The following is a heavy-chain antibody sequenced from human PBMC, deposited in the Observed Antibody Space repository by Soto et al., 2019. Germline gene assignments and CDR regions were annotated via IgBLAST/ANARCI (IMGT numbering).Heavy chain of an antibody. CDR2: IYYSGST. J-gene: IGHJ2*01. CDR1: GGSISSSSYY. D-gene: IGHD4-17*01. Sequence: QLQLQESGPGLVKPSETLSLTCTVSGGSISSSSYYWGWIRQPPGKGLEWIGSIYYSGSTYYNPSLKSRVTISVDTSKNQFSLQLSSVTAADAAVYYCARPLVDYGDYTAWYFDLWGRGTLVTVSS. V-gene: IGHV4-39*01. CDR3: ARPLVDYGDYTAWYFDL.